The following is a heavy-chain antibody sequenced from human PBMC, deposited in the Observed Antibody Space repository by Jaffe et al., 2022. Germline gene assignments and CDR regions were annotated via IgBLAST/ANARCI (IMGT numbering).Heavy chain of an antibody. CDR3: ARERAVALGIWFDP. CDR2: ISSSGSTI. V-gene: IGHV3-48*03. Sequence: EVQLVESGGGLVQPGGSLRLSCAASGFTFSSYEMNWVRQAPGKGLEWVSYISSSGSTIYYADSVKGRFTISRDNAKNSLYLQMNSLRAEDTAVYYCARERAVALGIWFDPWGQGTLVTVSS. CDR1: GFTFSSYE. J-gene: IGHJ5*02. D-gene: IGHD6-19*01.